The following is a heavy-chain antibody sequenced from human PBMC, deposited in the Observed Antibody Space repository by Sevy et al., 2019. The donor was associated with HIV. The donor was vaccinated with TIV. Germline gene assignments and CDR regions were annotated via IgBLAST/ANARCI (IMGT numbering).Heavy chain of an antibody. Sequence: GGSLRLSCAISGFSVNDKYIIWVRQAPGKGLEWVSVIFSSGSTYYEDAAKGRFTISRDNSKNTVDLQMNSVRADDTAVYYCVSLFLSYRSGWSYFDYWGQGTLVTVSS. J-gene: IGHJ4*02. CDR1: GFSVNDKY. CDR3: VSLFLSYRSGWSYFDY. D-gene: IGHD6-19*01. V-gene: IGHV3-66*02. CDR2: IFSSGST.